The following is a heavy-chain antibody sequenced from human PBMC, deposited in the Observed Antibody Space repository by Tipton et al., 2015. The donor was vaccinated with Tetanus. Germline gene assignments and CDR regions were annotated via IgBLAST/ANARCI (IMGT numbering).Heavy chain of an antibody. Sequence: SLRLSCAASGFTVSSNYMSWVRQAPGKGLEWVSVIYSGGSTYYADSVKGRFTISRDNSKNTLYLQMNSLRAEDTAVYYCARDNWGEPWFDPWGQGTLVTVSS. CDR1: GFTVSSNY. D-gene: IGHD7-27*01. V-gene: IGHV3-53*01. CDR2: IYSGGST. J-gene: IGHJ5*02. CDR3: ARDNWGEPWFDP.